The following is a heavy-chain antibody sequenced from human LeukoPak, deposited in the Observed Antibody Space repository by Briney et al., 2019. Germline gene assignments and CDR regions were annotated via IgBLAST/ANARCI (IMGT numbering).Heavy chain of an antibody. D-gene: IGHD5-12*01. V-gene: IGHV4-34*01. CDR2: INHSGST. CDR1: GGSFSGYY. Sequence: SETLSLTCAVYGGSFSGYYWSWIRQPPGKGLERIGEINHSGSTNYNPSLKSRVTISVDTSKNQFSLKLSSVTAADTAVYYCARHRRSGYEFPYWGQGTLVTVSS. CDR3: ARHRRSGYEFPY. J-gene: IGHJ4*02.